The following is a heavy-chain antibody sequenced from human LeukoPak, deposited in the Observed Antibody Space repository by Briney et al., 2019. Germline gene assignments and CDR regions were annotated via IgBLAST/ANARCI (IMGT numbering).Heavy chain of an antibody. Sequence: GGSLRLSCAASGFTFSSYEMNWVRQAPGKGLEWVSYISSSGSTIYYADSVKGRFTISRDNTKNSLYLQMNSLRAEDTAVYYCAREGYCNSTSCSLDYWGQGTLVTVSS. J-gene: IGHJ4*02. CDR2: ISSSGSTI. CDR1: GFTFSSYE. D-gene: IGHD2-2*01. CDR3: AREGYCNSTSCSLDY. V-gene: IGHV3-48*03.